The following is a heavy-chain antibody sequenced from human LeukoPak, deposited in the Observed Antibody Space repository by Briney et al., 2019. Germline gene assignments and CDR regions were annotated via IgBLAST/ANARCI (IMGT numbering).Heavy chain of an antibody. V-gene: IGHV3-9*01. CDR3: AKVPHYMDY. J-gene: IGHJ4*02. CDR2: ISWNSGSI. CDR1: GFTFDDYA. Sequence: GRSLRLSCAASGFTFDDYAMHWVRQAPGKGLEWVSGISWNSGSIGYADSVKGRFTISRDNSKNTLYLQMNSLRAEDTAVYYCAKVPHYMDYWGQGTLVTVSS.